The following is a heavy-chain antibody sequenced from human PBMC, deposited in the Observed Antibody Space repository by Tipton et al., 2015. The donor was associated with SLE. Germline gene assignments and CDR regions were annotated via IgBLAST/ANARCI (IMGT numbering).Heavy chain of an antibody. CDR3: ARQPVVDAFDI. CDR2: IYYSGST. CDR1: GGSISSYY. Sequence: LRLSCTVSGGSISSYYWSWIRQPPGKGLEWIGYIYYSGSTNYNPSLKSRVTISVDTSKNQFSLKLSSVAAADTAVYYCARQPVVDAFDIWSQGTMVTVSS. J-gene: IGHJ3*02. V-gene: IGHV4-59*08. D-gene: IGHD4-23*01.